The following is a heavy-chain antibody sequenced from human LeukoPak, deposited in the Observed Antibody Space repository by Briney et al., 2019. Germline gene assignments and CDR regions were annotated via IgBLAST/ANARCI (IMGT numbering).Heavy chain of an antibody. J-gene: IGHJ5*02. CDR3: ARDRGYYYDSSGYYEAKEP. D-gene: IGHD3-22*01. CDR1: GFTFSSYS. Sequence: GGSLRLSCAASGFTFSSYSMNLVRQAPGKGLEWVSSISSSSSYIYYADSVKGRFTISRDNAKNSLYLQMNSLRAEDTAVYYCARDRGYYYDSSGYYEAKEPWGQGTLVTVSS. CDR2: ISSSSSYI. V-gene: IGHV3-21*01.